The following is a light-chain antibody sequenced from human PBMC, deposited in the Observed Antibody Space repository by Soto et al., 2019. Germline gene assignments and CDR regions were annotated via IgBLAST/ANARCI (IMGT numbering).Light chain of an antibody. J-gene: IGKJ2*01. CDR1: QSVSSSY. CDR2: GAS. V-gene: IGKV3-20*01. Sequence: EIVLTQSPGTLSLSPGEIANLSCRARQSVSSSYLAWYQQKPGQAPRLLIYGASSRATGIPDRFSGSGSGTDFTLTISRLEPEDFAVYYCQQYGSSPPYTFDQGTKLETK. CDR3: QQYGSSPPYT.